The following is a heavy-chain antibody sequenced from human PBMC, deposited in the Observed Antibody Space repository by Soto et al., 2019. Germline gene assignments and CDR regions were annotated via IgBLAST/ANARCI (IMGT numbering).Heavy chain of an antibody. CDR1: GGSFTGYF. Sequence: SETLSLTCAVYGGSFTGYFWSWVRQPPGKGLEWIGEINHSGSTNYNPSLKSRVTISVDTSKNQFSLKLSSVTAADTAVYYCARTPLLWGQGTLVTVSS. CDR2: INHSGST. D-gene: IGHD1-26*01. V-gene: IGHV4-34*01. J-gene: IGHJ4*02. CDR3: ARTPLL.